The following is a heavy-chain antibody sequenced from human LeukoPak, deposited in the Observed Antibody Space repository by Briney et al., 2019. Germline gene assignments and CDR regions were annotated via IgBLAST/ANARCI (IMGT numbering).Heavy chain of an antibody. D-gene: IGHD5-18*01. CDR1: GYSISSGYY. J-gene: IGHJ4*02. CDR2: IYHSGST. CDR3: ARGYSYGLSL. V-gene: IGHV4-38-2*01. Sequence: SETLPLTCAVSGYSISSGYYWGWIRQPPGKGLEWIGSIYHSGSTYYNPSLKSRVTISVDTSKNQFSLKLSPVTAADTAVYYCARGYSYGLSLWGQGTLVTVSS.